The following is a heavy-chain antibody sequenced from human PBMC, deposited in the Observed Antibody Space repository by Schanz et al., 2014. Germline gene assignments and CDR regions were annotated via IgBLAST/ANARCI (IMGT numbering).Heavy chain of an antibody. CDR2: INAHTGNT. CDR1: GYIFGSHG. CDR3: ARVHIATYRYSSPCDFDI. V-gene: IGHV1-18*01. D-gene: IGHD6-19*01. J-gene: IGHJ3*02. Sequence: QLMQSGSEVRKPGASVKVSCKASGYIFGSHGMTWVRQAPGQGPELMGWINAHTGNTQYAQKFQGRVNMTRDTVTTTVHMELTRLRTDDTAIYYCARVHIATYRYSSPCDFDIWGQGTRVTVSS.